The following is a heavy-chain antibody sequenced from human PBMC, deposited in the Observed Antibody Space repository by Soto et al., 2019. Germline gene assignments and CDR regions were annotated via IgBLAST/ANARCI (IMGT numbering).Heavy chain of an antibody. CDR2: IYWDDDK. V-gene: IGHV2-5*02. D-gene: IGHD2-21*02. CDR3: GVTNLVNWFDP. J-gene: IGHJ5*02. Sequence: SGPTLVNPTQTLTLTCSFSGFSLSTSGVGVGWIRQPPGKAPEWLALIYWDDDKRYSPSLKSRLTITKDTSKNQVFLTMTNMDPVDTATYYCGVTNLVNWFDPWGQGTLVTVSS. CDR1: GFSLSTSGVG.